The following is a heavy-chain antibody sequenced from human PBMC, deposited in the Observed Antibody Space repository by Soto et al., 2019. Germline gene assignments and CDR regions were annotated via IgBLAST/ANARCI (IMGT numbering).Heavy chain of an antibody. D-gene: IGHD3-3*01. V-gene: IGHV3-23*01. J-gene: IGHJ4*02. CDR3: AKGPHYDFWSGYYNFDY. CDR1: GFTFSSYA. Sequence: GGSLRLSCAASGFTFSSYAMSWVRQAPGKGLEWVSAISGSGGSTYYADSVKDRFTISRDNSKNTLYLQMNSLRAEDTAVYYCAKGPHYDFWSGYYNFDYWGQGTLVTVSS. CDR2: ISGSGGST.